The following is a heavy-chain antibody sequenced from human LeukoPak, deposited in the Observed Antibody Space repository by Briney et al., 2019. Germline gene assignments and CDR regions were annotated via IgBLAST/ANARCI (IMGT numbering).Heavy chain of an antibody. CDR1: GFTFSSYG. D-gene: IGHD1-26*01. CDR3: ARLETFSYSFDY. Sequence: GGSLRLSCAASGFTFSSYGMHWVRQAPGKGLEWVAVIWYDGSNKYYADSVKGRFTISRDNSKNTLYLQMNSLRAEDTAVYYCARLETFSYSFDYWGQGTLVTVSS. V-gene: IGHV3-33*01. CDR2: IWYDGSNK. J-gene: IGHJ4*02.